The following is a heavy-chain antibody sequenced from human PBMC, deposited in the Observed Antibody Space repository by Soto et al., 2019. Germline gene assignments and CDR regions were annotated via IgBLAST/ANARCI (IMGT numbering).Heavy chain of an antibody. J-gene: IGHJ4*02. V-gene: IGHV1-69*12. D-gene: IGHD2-2*01. Sequence: QVQLVQSGAEVKKPGSSVKVSCKASGGTFSSYAISWVRQAPGQGLEWMGGIVPIFGTANYAQKFQGRVTITAVESTSTAYIELSSLRSEDTAVYYCARSHPRCISTSCYAGYFDYWGQGTLVTVSS. CDR1: GGTFSSYA. CDR2: IVPIFGTA. CDR3: ARSHPRCISTSCYAGYFDY.